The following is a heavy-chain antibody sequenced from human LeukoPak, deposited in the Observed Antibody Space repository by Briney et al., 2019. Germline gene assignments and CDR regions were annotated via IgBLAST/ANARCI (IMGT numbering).Heavy chain of an antibody. CDR2: ISGSGGST. CDR1: GFTFSSYA. V-gene: IGHV3-23*01. J-gene: IGHJ4*02. Sequence: GGSLRLSCAASGFTFSSYAMSWVRQAPGKGLEWVSAISGSGGSTYYADSVKGRFTISRDNSKNTLYLQMNSLRAEDTAVYYCAKDLRGPGGYSYGYDYWGQGTLVTISS. D-gene: IGHD5-18*01. CDR3: AKDLRGPGGYSYGYDY.